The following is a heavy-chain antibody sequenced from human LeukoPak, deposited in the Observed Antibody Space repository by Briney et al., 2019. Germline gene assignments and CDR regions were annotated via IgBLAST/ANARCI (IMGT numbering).Heavy chain of an antibody. J-gene: IGHJ6*03. CDR1: GGTFSSYA. CDR3: ARDNVVGDYYYYMDV. D-gene: IGHD1-26*01. Sequence: SVKVSCKASGGTFSSYAISWVRQAPGQGLEWMGGIIPIFGTANYAQKFQGRVTITADKSTSTAYMELSSLRSEDTAVYYCARDNVVGDYYYYMDVWGKGTTVTVSS. V-gene: IGHV1-69*06. CDR2: IIPIFGTA.